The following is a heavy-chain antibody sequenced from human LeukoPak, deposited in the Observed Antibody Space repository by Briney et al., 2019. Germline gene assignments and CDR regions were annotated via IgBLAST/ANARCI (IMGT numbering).Heavy chain of an antibody. CDR1: GFTFSSYS. CDR2: ISSSSSTI. Sequence: GGSLRLSCAASGFTFSSYSMNWVRQAPGKGLEWVSYISSSSSTIYYADSVKGRFTISRDNSKNTLYLQMNSLRAEDTAVYYCARAQGPNYDFWSGYYNRMDVWGQGTTVTVSS. CDR3: ARAQGPNYDFWSGYYNRMDV. J-gene: IGHJ6*02. V-gene: IGHV3-48*01. D-gene: IGHD3-3*01.